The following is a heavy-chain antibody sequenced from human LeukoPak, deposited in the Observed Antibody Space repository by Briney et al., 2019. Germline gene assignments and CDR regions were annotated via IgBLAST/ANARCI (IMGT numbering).Heavy chain of an antibody. CDR3: ARDLALYRNHESQVDY. CDR1: GYTFTGYY. V-gene: IGHV1-2*02. CDR2: INPNGGGT. D-gene: IGHD4-11*01. Sequence: ASVKVSCKASGYTFTGYYMHWVRQAPGQGLEWMGWINPNGGGTNYAQKFQGRVTMTRDTSISTAYMELSRLRSDDTAVYYCARDLALYRNHESQVDYWGQGTLVTVSS. J-gene: IGHJ4*02.